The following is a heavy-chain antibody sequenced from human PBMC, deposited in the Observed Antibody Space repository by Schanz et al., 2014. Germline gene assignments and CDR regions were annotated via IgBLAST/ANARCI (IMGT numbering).Heavy chain of an antibody. Sequence: VHLLESGGGLVEPGGSLRLPCATSGFSLDIFAVSWVRQAPGKGLEWVAVIWYDGSNKYYADSVKGRFTISRDNSKNTLFLQMNSLRAEDTALYYCVRDELLWFGEVLSLDYWGQGALVTVSS. CDR2: IWYDGSNK. D-gene: IGHD3-10*01. V-gene: IGHV3-33*08. CDR3: VRDELLWFGEVLSLDY. J-gene: IGHJ4*02. CDR1: GFSLDIFA.